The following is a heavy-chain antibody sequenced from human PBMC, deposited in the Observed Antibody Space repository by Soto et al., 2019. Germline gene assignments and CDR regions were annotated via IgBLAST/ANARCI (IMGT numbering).Heavy chain of an antibody. Sequence: PGGSLRLSCLASGFTFSDFAMTWVRHVPGRGLEWVASLDGAGDSTYYAESVRGRFSISRDNSQNTLFLQMKRLTVDDTAIYYCAAPRDEYGSGVSWFTYGMDIWGQGTTVTVSS. CDR1: GFTFSDFA. J-gene: IGHJ6*02. D-gene: IGHD3-10*01. CDR2: LDGAGDST. CDR3: AAPRDEYGSGVSWFTYGMDI. V-gene: IGHV3-23*01.